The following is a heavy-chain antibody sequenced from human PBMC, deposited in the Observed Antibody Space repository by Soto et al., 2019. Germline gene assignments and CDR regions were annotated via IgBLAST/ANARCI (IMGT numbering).Heavy chain of an antibody. J-gene: IGHJ4*02. V-gene: IGHV1-69*13. CDR3: ARELDPYYGGNSLSLDY. D-gene: IGHD4-17*01. Sequence: QVQLVQSGAEVKKPGSSGKVSCKASGGTFSTYGMTWVRLAPGQGLEWMGGIIPKFGTTNYAQKFQGRVTSTADESTNTAYKELNYLRSEDTAVYFCARELDPYYGGNSLSLDYWGQGTLVTVSS. CDR2: IIPKFGTT. CDR1: GGTFSTYG.